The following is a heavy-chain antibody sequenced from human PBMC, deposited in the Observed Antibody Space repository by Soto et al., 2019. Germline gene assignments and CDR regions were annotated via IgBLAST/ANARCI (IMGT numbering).Heavy chain of an antibody. CDR3: ARHSIMIPFGH. D-gene: IGHD3-22*01. V-gene: IGHV3-66*02. CDR2: IYSGGNT. J-gene: IGHJ4*02. CDR1: GFTFSSDY. Sequence: GGTLRLPCAPSGFTFSSDYTSWVRQPPRKGLGWESVIYSGGNTYYTDSVKGRFTISRDNAKNTLYLQMNSLTSEDTRVYYCARHSIMIPFGHWGQGALVSVSS.